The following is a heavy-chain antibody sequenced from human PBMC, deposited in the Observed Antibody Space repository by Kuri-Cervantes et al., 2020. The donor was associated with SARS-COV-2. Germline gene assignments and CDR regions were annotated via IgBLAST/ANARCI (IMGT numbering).Heavy chain of an antibody. Sequence: SETLSLTCTVSGDSVSNDNHYWTWIRQPPGKGLEWIAYIHHSGYTNYNPSLKSRVTISTDTSKNQFSLKLSSVTAADTAVYYCARVRGSIASVGEEWCDPWGQGTLVTVSS. D-gene: IGHD3-10*01. CDR2: IHHSGYT. J-gene: IGHJ5*02. CDR1: GDSVSNDNHY. CDR3: ARVRGSIASVGEEWCDP. V-gene: IGHV4-61*01.